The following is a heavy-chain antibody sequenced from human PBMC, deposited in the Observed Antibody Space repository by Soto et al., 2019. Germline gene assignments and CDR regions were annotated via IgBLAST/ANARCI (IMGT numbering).Heavy chain of an antibody. CDR2: IYHSGST. CDR3: ARSIAVAINWFDP. CDR1: GGSISSSNW. D-gene: IGHD6-19*01. J-gene: IGHJ5*02. Sequence: SETLSLTCAVSGGSISSSNWWSWVRQPPGKGLEWIGQIYHSGSTNYNPSLKSRVTISVDKSKNQFSLKLSSVTAADTAVYYCARSIAVAINWFDPWGQGTLVTVS. V-gene: IGHV4-4*02.